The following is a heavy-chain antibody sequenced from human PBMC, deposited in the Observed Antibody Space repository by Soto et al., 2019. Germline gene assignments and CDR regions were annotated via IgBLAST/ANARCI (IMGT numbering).Heavy chain of an antibody. D-gene: IGHD1-20*01. CDR3: ARVPTIRITGTTTNWFDP. J-gene: IGHJ5*02. CDR2: MNPSAGTT. V-gene: IGHV1-8*02. Sequence: QVHLVQSGAEVKKPGASVKVSCKASGYSFSTYDINWVRQAPGQGLEWMGWMNPSAGTTGSAQKFQGRVTMTWATSMSTAYMELSSLKSEDTVVYYCARVPTIRITGTTTNWFDPWGQGTLVTVSS. CDR1: GYSFSTYD.